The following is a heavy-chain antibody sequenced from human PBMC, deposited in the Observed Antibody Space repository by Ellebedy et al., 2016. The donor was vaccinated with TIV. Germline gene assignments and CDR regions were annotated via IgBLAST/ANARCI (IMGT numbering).Heavy chain of an antibody. CDR1: GGSISSYY. CDR3: ARSGSRVGLDY. D-gene: IGHD5-12*01. CDR2: IYYSGST. J-gene: IGHJ4*02. Sequence: SETLSLTXTVSGGSISSYYWSWIRQPPGKGLKWIGYIYYSGSTYYNPSLKSRVTISVDTSKNQFSLKLSSVTAADTAVYYCARSGSRVGLDYWGQGTLVTVSS. V-gene: IGHV4-30-4*01.